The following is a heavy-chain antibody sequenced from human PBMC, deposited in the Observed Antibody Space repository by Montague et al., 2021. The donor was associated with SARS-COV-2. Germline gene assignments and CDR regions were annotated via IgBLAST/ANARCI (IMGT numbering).Heavy chain of an antibody. J-gene: IGHJ6*02. CDR3: TRDRGIAAADNYYYGMDV. CDR2: ISDSGRT. CDR1: GDSIRSYH. Sequence: SKTLSLTCTVSGDSIRSYHWTWIRQPPGKGLEWIGRISDSGRTIYNPSLKSRVTISVDTSKNQFFLNLRSMVAADTAIYYCTRDRGIAAADNYYYGMDVWGPGTTVTVSS. V-gene: IGHV4-59*13. D-gene: IGHD6-13*01.